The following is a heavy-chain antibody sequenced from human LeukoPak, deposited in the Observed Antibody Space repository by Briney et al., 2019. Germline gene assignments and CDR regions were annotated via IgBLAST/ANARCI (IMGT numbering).Heavy chain of an antibody. CDR3: ARLGEVDQSGFLEWYYPFDY. CDR2: IYYSGST. Sequence: SETLSLTCTVSGGSISSSSYYWGWIRQPPGKGLEWIGSIYYSGSTYYNPSLKSRVTISVDTSKNQFSLKLSSVTAADTAVYYCARLGEVDQSGFLEWYYPFDYWGQGTLVTVSS. D-gene: IGHD3-3*01. J-gene: IGHJ4*02. CDR1: GGSISSSSYY. V-gene: IGHV4-39*01.